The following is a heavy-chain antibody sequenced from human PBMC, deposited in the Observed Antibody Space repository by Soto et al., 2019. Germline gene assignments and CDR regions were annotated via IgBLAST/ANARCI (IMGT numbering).Heavy chain of an antibody. CDR3: EGRAAAGTPFDY. CDR2: IIPIFGTA. J-gene: IGHJ4*02. Sequence: SVKVSCKASGGTFSSYAISWVRRAPGQGLEWMGGIIPIFGTANYAQKFQGRVTITADESTSTAYMELSSLRSEDTAVYYCEGRAAAGTPFDYGGRETLVPFS. D-gene: IGHD6-13*01. CDR1: GGTFSSYA. V-gene: IGHV1-69*13.